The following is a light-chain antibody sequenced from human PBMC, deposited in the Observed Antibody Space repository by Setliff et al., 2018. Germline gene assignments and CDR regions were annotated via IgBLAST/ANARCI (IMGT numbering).Light chain of an antibody. CDR3: SSYTSNGLYV. CDR1: SGDIGSFTF. Sequence: QSALTQPASVSGSPGQSITISCTGSSGDIGSFTFVSWYQQYPDEAPKLIIFEVXXXXSXXXXXXXXXXXXXXASLTISGLQAEDEADYYCSSYTSNGLYVFGTGTKVTVL. V-gene: IGLV2-14*03. J-gene: IGLJ1*01. CDR2: EVX.